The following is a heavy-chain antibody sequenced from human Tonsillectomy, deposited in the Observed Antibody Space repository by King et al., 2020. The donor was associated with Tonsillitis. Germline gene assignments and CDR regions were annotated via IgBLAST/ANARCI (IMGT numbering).Heavy chain of an antibody. D-gene: IGHD3-9*01. V-gene: IGHV3-11*05. CDR2: ISSSSSYT. J-gene: IGHJ4*02. CDR1: GFTFSDYY. CDR3: AGGVYDILTGQFDY. Sequence: VQLVESGGGLVKPGGSLRLSCAASGFTFSDYYMSWIRQAPGKGLEWVSYISSSSSYTNYADSVKGRFTISRDNAKNSLYLQMNSLRAEDTALYYCAGGVYDILTGQFDYWGQGTLVTVSS.